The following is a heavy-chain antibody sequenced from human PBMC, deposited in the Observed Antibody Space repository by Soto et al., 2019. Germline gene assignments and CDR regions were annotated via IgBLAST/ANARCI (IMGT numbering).Heavy chain of an antibody. D-gene: IGHD3-10*01. Sequence: ASVKVSCKTSGDTLTSYAMHWVRQAPGQRLEWMGWINACDGDTKYYQKFQGRVTITRDTFANTAYMEVSSLRSEDTAIYYCARKNPPSGSYSDYDGVDVWGKGPMVTVSS. V-gene: IGHV1-3*01. CDR1: GDTLTSYA. CDR3: ARKNPPSGSYSDYDGVDV. CDR2: INACDGDT. J-gene: IGHJ6*04.